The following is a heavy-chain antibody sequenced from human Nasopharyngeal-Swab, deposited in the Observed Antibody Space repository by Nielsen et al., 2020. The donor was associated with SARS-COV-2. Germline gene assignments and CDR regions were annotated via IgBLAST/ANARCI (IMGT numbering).Heavy chain of an antibody. V-gene: IGHV1-46*01. J-gene: IGHJ4*02. CDR2: SNPSGGST. CDR3: ARPRYGGYEISPPNY. CDR1: GYTFTSDY. D-gene: IGHD5-12*01. Sequence: ASVKVSCKATGYTFTSDYMHWVRQPPGQGLEWMGISNPSGGSTSYAQKFQGRVTMNRDTSTSPVYIELSSLRSDDTAVYYCARPRYGGYEISPPNYWGQGTLVTVSS.